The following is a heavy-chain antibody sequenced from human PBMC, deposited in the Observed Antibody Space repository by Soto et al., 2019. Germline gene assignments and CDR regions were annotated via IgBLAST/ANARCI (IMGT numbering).Heavy chain of an antibody. CDR3: AREQPPALYFGMDV. CDR1: GLTVSSNY. D-gene: IGHD2-15*01. CDR2: IYSNGNT. Sequence: EVQLVESGGGLVQPGGSLRLSCAASGLTVSSNYMSWVRQAPGKGLEWVSVIYSNGNTYYADSVKGRFTISRDNSNNTVYLQMNSLRAEDTAVYHCAREQPPALYFGMDVWGQGTTVTVSS. J-gene: IGHJ6*02. V-gene: IGHV3-66*01.